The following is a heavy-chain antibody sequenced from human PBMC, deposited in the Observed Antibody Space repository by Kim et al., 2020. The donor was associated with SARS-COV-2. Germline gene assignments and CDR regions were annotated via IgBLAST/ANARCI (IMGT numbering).Heavy chain of an antibody. D-gene: IGHD3-3*01. CDR1: GYTFTGYY. V-gene: IGHV1-2*06. J-gene: IGHJ3*02. CDR2: INPNSGGT. CDR3: ARDDFWSGYYTGTAVGPSENDAFDI. Sequence: ASVKVSCKASGYTFTGYYMHWVRQAPGQGLEWMGRINPNSGGTNYAQKFQGRVTMTRDTSISTAYMELSRLRSDDTAVYYCARDDFWSGYYTGTAVGPSENDAFDIWGQGTMVTVSS.